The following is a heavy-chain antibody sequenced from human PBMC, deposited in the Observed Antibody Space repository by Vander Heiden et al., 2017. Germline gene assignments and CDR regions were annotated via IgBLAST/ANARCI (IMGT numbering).Heavy chain of an antibody. CDR3: ARDFYDSSGYYFY. V-gene: IGHV3-48*02. J-gene: IGHJ4*02. CDR1: GFPFSSYS. CDR2: ISSSSSTI. D-gene: IGHD3-22*01. Sequence: EVQLVESGGGLVPPGGSLSLSCAASGFPFSSYSMNWVRQAPGKGLEWVSYISSSSSTIYYADSVKGRFTISRDNAKNSLYLQMNSLRDEDTAVYYCARDFYDSSGYYFYWGQGTLVTVSS.